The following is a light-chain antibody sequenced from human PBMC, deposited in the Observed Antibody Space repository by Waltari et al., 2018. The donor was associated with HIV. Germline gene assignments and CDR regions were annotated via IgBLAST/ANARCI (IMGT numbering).Light chain of an antibody. CDR2: AAS. CDR3: QQSYSTPPYT. V-gene: IGKV1-39*01. CDR1: QSISSY. J-gene: IGKJ2*01. Sequence: DIQMTQSPSSLSASVGDRVTITCRASQSISSYLNWYQQKPGKAPKLLIYAASSLQSGVPSRCSGSGSWTDFTLTISSLQPEDVATYYCQQSYSTPPYTFGQGTKLEIK.